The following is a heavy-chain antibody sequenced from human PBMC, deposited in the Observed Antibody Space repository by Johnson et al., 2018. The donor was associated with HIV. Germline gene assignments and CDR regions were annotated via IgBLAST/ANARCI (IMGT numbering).Heavy chain of an antibody. CDR2: IDWTGANA. D-gene: IGHD4-17*01. V-gene: IGHV3-20*04. CDR3: ARHAGGDFTYGLFQH. CDR1: GFMFDDYA. J-gene: IGHJ1*01. Sequence: VQLVESGGGVERPGESLRLSCVGSGFMFDDYAMSWVRQVPGKGLEWVSGIDWTGANAGYADSVKGRFTIFRDNAKNSLYIQMSGLREEDTALYYCARHAGGDFTYGLFQHWGRGTVVTVSS.